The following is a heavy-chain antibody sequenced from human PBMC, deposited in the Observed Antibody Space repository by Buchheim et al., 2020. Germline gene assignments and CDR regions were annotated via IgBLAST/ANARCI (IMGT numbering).Heavy chain of an antibody. CDR3: AREGYYDSSGYYTEGHTMDV. Sequence: EVQLVESGGGLVQPGGSLRLSCAASGFTFSSYSMNWVRQAPGKGLEWVSYIRSSSSTIYYADSVKGRFTISRDNAKNSLYLQMNSLRAEDTAVYYCAREGYYDSSGYYTEGHTMDVWGQGTT. J-gene: IGHJ6*02. CDR1: GFTFSSYS. D-gene: IGHD3-22*01. CDR2: IRSSSSTI. V-gene: IGHV3-48*01.